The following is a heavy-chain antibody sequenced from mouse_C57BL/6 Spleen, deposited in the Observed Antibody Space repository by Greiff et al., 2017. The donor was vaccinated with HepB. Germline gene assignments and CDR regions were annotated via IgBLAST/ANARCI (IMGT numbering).Heavy chain of an antibody. CDR3: TVGGGTWFAY. CDR1: GFTFSNYW. V-gene: IGHV6-3*01. CDR2: IRLKSDNYAT. D-gene: IGHD1-1*02. J-gene: IGHJ3*01. Sequence: EVQLQQSGRGLVQPGGSMKLSCVASGFTFSNYWMNWVRQSPEKGLEWVAQIRLKSDNYATHYAESVKGRFTISRDDSKSSVYLQMNNLRAEDTGIYYCTVGGGTWFAYWGQGTLVTVSA.